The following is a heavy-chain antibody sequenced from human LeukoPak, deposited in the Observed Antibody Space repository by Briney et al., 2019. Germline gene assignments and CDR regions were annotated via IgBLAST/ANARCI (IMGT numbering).Heavy chain of an antibody. CDR2: INHSRST. J-gene: IGHJ4*02. D-gene: IGHD2-2*01. CDR3: ARESDRYCSSTSCSKYYFDY. V-gene: IGHV4-34*01. Sequence: SETLSLTCAVYGGSFSGYYWSWLRQPPGKGLEWIGEINHSRSTNYNPSLKSRVTISVDTSKNQFSLKLSSVTAADTAVYYCARESDRYCSSTSCSKYYFDYWGQGTLVTVSS. CDR1: GGSFSGYY.